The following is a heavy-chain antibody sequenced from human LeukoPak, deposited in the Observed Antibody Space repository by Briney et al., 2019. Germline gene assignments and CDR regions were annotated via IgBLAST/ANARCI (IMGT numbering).Heavy chain of an antibody. CDR3: ARSTTVVTDGWFAP. Sequence: SETLPLTCNVSGGSISSYYWHWIRQPPGKGLEWIGYISYIGSTNYNPSLKSRITISLGTSKNQVSLMLSSVTAADTAVYYCARSTTVVTDGWFAPWGQGTLVTVSS. CDR2: ISYIGST. D-gene: IGHD4-23*01. CDR1: GGSISSYY. J-gene: IGHJ5*02. V-gene: IGHV4-59*08.